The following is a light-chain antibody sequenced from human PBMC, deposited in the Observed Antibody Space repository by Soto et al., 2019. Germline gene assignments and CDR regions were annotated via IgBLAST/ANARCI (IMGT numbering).Light chain of an antibody. CDR3: QQYAGSPRT. J-gene: IGKJ1*01. CDR2: GAS. CDR1: QSVNNNY. V-gene: IGKV3-20*01. Sequence: EIVLTQSPGTLSLSPGGRATLSCRASQSVNNNYLAWYQRQPGQAPRLLIYGASSRATGIPDRFSGSGSGTDFTLTISRLEPEDFAVYYCQQYAGSPRTFGQGTKVDIK.